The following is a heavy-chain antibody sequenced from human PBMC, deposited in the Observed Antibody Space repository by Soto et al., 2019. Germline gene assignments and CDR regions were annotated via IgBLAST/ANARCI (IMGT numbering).Heavy chain of an antibody. CDR3: ARGARPGSYYYYYGMDV. V-gene: IGHV4-31*03. Sequence: SETLSLTCTVSGGSISSGGYYWSWIRQHPGKGLEWIGYIHYSGSTYYNPSLKSRVTISVDTSKNQFSLKLSSVTAADTAVYYCARGARPGSYYYYYGMDVWGQGTTVTVSS. J-gene: IGHJ6*02. CDR1: GGSISSGGYY. CDR2: IHYSGST. D-gene: IGHD6-6*01.